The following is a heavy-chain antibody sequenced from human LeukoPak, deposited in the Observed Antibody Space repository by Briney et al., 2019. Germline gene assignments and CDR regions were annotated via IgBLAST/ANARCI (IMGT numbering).Heavy chain of an antibody. CDR2: VKSKTDGGTT. V-gene: IGHV3-15*01. D-gene: IGHD3-9*01. Sequence: GGSLRLSCAASGFTFNNAWMSWVRQAPGKGLAWLGRVKSKTDGGTTDYAAPVKGRFTISRDDSKNTLYLQINSLKTEDTAVYYCITGDYDILTGYTDYWGQGTLVTVSS. J-gene: IGHJ4*02. CDR1: GFTFNNAW. CDR3: ITGDYDILTGYTDY.